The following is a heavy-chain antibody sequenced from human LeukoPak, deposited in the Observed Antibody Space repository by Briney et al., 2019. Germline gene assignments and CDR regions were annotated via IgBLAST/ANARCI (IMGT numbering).Heavy chain of an antibody. CDR1: GFSFSTNG. J-gene: IGHJ4*02. CDR3: AKMQGYFDY. CDR2: ISGSGTT. Sequence: GGSLRLSCAASGFSFSTNGMSWVRQAPGKGLEWVSAISGSGTTYYADSVKGRFTISRDNSKYTVSLQMNSRRAEDTAVYHCAKMQGYFDYWGQGTLVAASS. V-gene: IGHV3-23*01.